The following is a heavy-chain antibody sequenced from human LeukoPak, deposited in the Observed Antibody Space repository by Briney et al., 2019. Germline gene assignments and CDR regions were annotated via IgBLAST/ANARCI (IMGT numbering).Heavy chain of an antibody. Sequence: SVKVSCKASGGTFSSYAISWVRQAPGQGLEWMGGIIPIFGTANYAQKFQGRVTITTDESTSTAYMELSSLRSDDTAVYYCARVDLGHDAFDIWGQGTMVTVSS. V-gene: IGHV1-69*05. CDR2: IIPIFGTA. CDR1: GGTFSSYA. J-gene: IGHJ3*02. CDR3: ARVDLGHDAFDI.